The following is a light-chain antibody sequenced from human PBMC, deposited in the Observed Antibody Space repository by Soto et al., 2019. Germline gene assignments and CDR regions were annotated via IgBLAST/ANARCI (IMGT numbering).Light chain of an antibody. CDR1: SSDVGACNC. CDR3: SSFTISSTYV. V-gene: IGLV2-14*01. J-gene: IGLJ1*01. Sequence: QSVLTQPASVSGSPGQSITISCTGTSSDVGACNCVSWYQQHPGKTPKLMIYEVTNRPSGVSDRFSGSKSGNTASLTISGLQAEDEADYYCSSFTISSTYVFGGGTKVTVL. CDR2: EVT.